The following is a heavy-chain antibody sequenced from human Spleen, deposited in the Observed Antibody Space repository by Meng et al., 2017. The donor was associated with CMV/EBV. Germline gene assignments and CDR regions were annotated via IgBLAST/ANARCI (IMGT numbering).Heavy chain of an antibody. Sequence: SVTLSLTCAVYGGSFSGYYWSWIRQPPGKGLEWIGYIYYSGSTYYNPSLKSRVTISVDTSKNQFSLKLSSVTAADTAVYYCARGPAAGTMDYWGQGTLVTVSS. V-gene: IGHV4-30-4*08. J-gene: IGHJ4*02. CDR2: IYYSGST. CDR1: GGSFSGYY. D-gene: IGHD6-13*01. CDR3: ARGPAAGTMDY.